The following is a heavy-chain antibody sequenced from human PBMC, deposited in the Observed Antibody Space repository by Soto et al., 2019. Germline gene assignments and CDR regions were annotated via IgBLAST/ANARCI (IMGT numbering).Heavy chain of an antibody. Sequence: QVQLQQWGAGLLKPSETLSLTCAVYGGSFSGYYWSWIRQPPGKGLAWIGEINHSGSINHNPSLNSRSTRSVDMSKRQCPLKLSSVTAAATAVYYCARIPGIYGYKSYWYFDLWGGVTLVTVSS. J-gene: IGHJ2*01. CDR3: ARIPGIYGYKSYWYFDL. CDR2: INHSGSI. CDR1: GGSFSGYY. D-gene: IGHD2-2*02. V-gene: IGHV4-34*04.